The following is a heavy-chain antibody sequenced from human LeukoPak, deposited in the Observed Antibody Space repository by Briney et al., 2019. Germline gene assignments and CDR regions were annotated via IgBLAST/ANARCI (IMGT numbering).Heavy chain of an antibody. CDR3: AAVVGATRAVAYYYYMDV. CDR1: RFTVSSNY. CDR2: IYSGGST. D-gene: IGHD1-26*01. V-gene: IGHV3-66*02. J-gene: IGHJ6*03. Sequence: GGSLRPSCAASRFTVSSNYMSWVRQAPGEGLEWVSVIYSGGSTYYADSVKGRFTISRHNSKTTLYLKMNSLRAEDTAVYYCAAVVGATRAVAYYYYMDVWGKGTTVTVSS.